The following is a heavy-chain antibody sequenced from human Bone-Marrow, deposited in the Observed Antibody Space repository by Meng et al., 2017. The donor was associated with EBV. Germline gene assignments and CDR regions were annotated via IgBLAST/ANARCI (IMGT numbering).Heavy chain of an antibody. CDR3: ARAGRGYGDFEYYFDY. Sequence: QGQRPESGPGLVKPSQTLSLTCAVSDDSIHSGGYYWSWIRQPPGKGLEWIGYIYYSSSTYYTPSLKTRLTISLDTSKSQFSLKLYSVTAADTAMYYCARAGRGYGDFEYYFDYWGQGTLVTVSS. D-gene: IGHD4-17*01. CDR2: IYYSSST. V-gene: IGHV4-30-4*01. CDR1: DDSIHSGGYY. J-gene: IGHJ4*02.